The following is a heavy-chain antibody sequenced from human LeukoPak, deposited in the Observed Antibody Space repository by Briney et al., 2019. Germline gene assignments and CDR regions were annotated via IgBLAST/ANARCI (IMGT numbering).Heavy chain of an antibody. J-gene: IGHJ5*02. V-gene: IGHV4-31*03. CDR3: ARGASNYGPFWFDP. CDR2: IYYSGST. D-gene: IGHD4-11*01. CDR1: GGSIRSGGYY. Sequence: SETLSLTCTVSGGSIRSGGYYWSWIRQHPGKGLEWIGNIYYSGSTSYNPSLKSRVTISVDTSKNQFSLKLNSVTAADTAVYYCARGASNYGPFWFDPWGQGTLVTVSS.